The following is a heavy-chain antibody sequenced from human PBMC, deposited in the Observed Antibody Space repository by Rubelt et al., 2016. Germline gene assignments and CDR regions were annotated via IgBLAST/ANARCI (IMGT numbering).Heavy chain of an antibody. CDR3: ARAQRIRLLMVYAPTFDY. D-gene: IGHD2-8*01. V-gene: IGHV1-18*01. CDR1: GYTFTSYG. CDR2: ISAYNGNT. Sequence: QVQLVQSGAEVKKPGASVKVSCKASGYTFTSYGISWVRQAPGQGLEWMGWISAYNGNTNYAQKCQGRGTRTTDTSTSTAYMELRSLRSDETAVYYCARAQRIRLLMVYAPTFDYWGQGTLVTVSS. J-gene: IGHJ4*02.